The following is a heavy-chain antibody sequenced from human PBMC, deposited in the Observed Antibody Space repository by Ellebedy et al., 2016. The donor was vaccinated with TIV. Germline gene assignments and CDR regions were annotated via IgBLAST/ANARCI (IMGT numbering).Heavy chain of an antibody. CDR1: GGSMNRYY. D-gene: IGHD4-23*01. J-gene: IGHJ6*03. V-gene: IGHV4-59*08. Sequence: SETLSLTCTVSGGSMNRYYWSWIRQPPVKGLEWIGYISYSMYYSGSTNYNPSLKSRVTISVDASKNQFSLKLTSVTAADTAVYYGARHAATVEAPNMDVWGRGTTVTVSS. CDR2: ISYSMYYSGST. CDR3: ARHAATVEAPNMDV.